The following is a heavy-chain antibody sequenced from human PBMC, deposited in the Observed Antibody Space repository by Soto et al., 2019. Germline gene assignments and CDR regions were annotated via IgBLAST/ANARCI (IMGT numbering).Heavy chain of an antibody. D-gene: IGHD1-26*01. CDR2: ISAYNGNT. J-gene: IGHJ6*02. V-gene: IGHV1-18*04. CDR3: ARDRTWGSYWGGYYYYGMDV. Sequence: QVQLVQSGAEVKKPGASVKVSCKASGYTFTSYGISWVRQAPGQGLEWMGWISAYNGNTNYAQKLQGRVTMTTDTSTSTAYMELRSLRSDGTAVYYCARDRTWGSYWGGYYYYGMDVWGQGTTVTVSS. CDR1: GYTFTSYG.